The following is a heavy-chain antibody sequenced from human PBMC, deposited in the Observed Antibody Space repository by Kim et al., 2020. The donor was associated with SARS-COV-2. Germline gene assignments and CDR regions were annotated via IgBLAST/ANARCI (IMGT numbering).Heavy chain of an antibody. J-gene: IGHJ4*02. CDR3: ARGGPFSGSGSPFDF. V-gene: IGHV1-3*04. D-gene: IGHD3-10*01. CDR2: INSGNGDT. Sequence: RLEWMGWINSGNGDTEYSEKFYGRVTITRDTFASASYLEVSSLTYEDSGVYFCARGGPFSGSGSPFDFWGQGTLVIVSS.